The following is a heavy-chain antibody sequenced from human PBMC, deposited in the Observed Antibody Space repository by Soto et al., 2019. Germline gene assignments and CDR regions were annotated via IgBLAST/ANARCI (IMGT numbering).Heavy chain of an antibody. CDR3: GTDFEK. Sequence: EVQVVESGGGLVQPGGSLRLSCAASGFTLTNYRMHWVRQVPGEGLVWVSRIDIHGDGTCYADFVKGRFTISRDNAKNTLYLQVNSLRVEDTAIYYCGTDFEKWGQGTMVTVSS. CDR1: GFTLTNYR. V-gene: IGHV3-74*01. CDR2: IDIHGDGT. J-gene: IGHJ3*02.